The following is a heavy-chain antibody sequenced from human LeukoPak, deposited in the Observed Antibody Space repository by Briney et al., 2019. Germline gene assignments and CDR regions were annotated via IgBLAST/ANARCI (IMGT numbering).Heavy chain of an antibody. D-gene: IGHD3/OR15-3a*01. CDR2: ISSSSSYI. J-gene: IGHJ5*02. Sequence: PGGSLRLSCAASGFTFSSYSMNWVRQAPGKGLEWVSSISSSSSYIYYADSVEGRFTISRDNAKNSLYLQMNSLRAEDTAVYYCARSYIRDWLFFNWFDPWGQGTLVTVSS. CDR3: ARSYIRDWLFFNWFDP. CDR1: GFTFSSYS. V-gene: IGHV3-21*01.